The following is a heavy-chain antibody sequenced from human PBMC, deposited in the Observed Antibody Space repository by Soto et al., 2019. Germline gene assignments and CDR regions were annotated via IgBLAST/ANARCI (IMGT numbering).Heavy chain of an antibody. J-gene: IGHJ6*02. CDR3: ARELKRLYYYYGMDV. CDR1: GGTFSSYA. D-gene: IGHD1-1*01. V-gene: IGHV1-69*13. Sequence: GASVKVSCKASGGTFSSYAISWVRQAPGQGLEWMGGIIPIFGTANYAQKFQGRVTITADESTSTAYMELSSLRSEDTAVYYCARELKRLYYYYGMDVWGQGTTVTVSS. CDR2: IIPIFGTA.